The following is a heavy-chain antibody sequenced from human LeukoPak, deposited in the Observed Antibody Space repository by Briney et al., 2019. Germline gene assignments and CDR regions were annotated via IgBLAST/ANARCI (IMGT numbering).Heavy chain of an antibody. CDR2: INEDGSII. Sequence: GGSLRLSCAVSGFTFRTYWMHWVRQVPGEGLVWVSRINEDGSIINYVDSVKGRFSISRDNAKNTLYPQMNSLRAEDTAVYYCGRDLGGRSGYWGQGTLVTVSS. CDR3: GRDLGGRSGY. D-gene: IGHD1-26*01. V-gene: IGHV3-74*01. J-gene: IGHJ4*02. CDR1: GFTFRTYW.